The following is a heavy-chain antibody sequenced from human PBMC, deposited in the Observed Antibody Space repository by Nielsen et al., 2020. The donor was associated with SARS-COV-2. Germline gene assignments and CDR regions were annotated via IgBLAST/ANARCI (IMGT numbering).Heavy chain of an antibody. Sequence: GALKISCAASGFTFDDYAMHWVRQAPGKGLVWVSRIQSDGGSTTYADSVKGRFTISRDNAKNTLYLQMNSLRVEDTAVYYCARDWSRAFDVWGQGTMVTVSS. CDR2: IQSDGGST. J-gene: IGHJ3*01. CDR1: GFTFDDYA. V-gene: IGHV3-74*01. CDR3: ARDWSRAFDV.